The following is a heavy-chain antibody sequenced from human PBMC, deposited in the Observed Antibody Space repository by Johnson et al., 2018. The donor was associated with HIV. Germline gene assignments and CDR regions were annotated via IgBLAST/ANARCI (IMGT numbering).Heavy chain of an antibody. D-gene: IGHD3-16*02. Sequence: VQLVESGGGLIQPGGSLRLSCAASGFTVSSNYMNWVRQAPGKGLEWVSVIYSGGSTYHADSVRGRFTISRDNSKNTLYLQMNSLTTEDTAVYYCTTAIVIDAFDIWGQGTMVTVSS. CDR2: IYSGGST. J-gene: IGHJ3*02. CDR3: TTAIVIDAFDI. V-gene: IGHV3-53*01. CDR1: GFTVSSNY.